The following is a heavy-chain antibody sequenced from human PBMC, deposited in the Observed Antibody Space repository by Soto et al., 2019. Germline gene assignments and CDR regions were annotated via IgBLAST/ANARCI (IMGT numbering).Heavy chain of an antibody. Sequence: SVKVSCKASGYTFTSYGISWVRQAPGQGLEWMGRIIPILGIANYAQKFQGRVTITADKSTSTAYMELSSLRSEDTAVYYCASEANIVVVPADPYYYYYYMDVWGKGTTVTVSS. CDR3: ASEANIVVVPADPYYYYYYMDV. CDR1: GYTFTSYG. CDR2: IIPILGIA. V-gene: IGHV1-69*04. J-gene: IGHJ6*03. D-gene: IGHD2-2*01.